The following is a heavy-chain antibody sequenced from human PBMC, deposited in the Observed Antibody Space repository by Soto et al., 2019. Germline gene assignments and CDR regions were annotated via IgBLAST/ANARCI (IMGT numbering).Heavy chain of an antibody. V-gene: IGHV3-30*03. CDR2: MSFDGTR. CDR3: TRGRPLPSMNTGDEPLDI. Sequence: QVQLVESGGGVVQPGTSLTLSCAASGFTFSNYAMHWARQAPGKGLEWVAAMSFDGTRYYADSVKGRSTISRDSARNTVFLQTSGLRVDDTALYYCTRGRPLPSMNTGDEPLDIWGQGTMVTVSS. CDR1: GFTFSNYA. J-gene: IGHJ3*02. D-gene: IGHD3-16*01.